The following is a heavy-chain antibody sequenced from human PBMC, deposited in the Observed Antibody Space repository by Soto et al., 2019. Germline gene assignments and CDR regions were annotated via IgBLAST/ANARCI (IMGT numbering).Heavy chain of an antibody. CDR1: GYTXTGYY. CDR2: INPKSGGT. J-gene: IGHJ4*02. V-gene: IGHV1-2*02. Sequence: GXSXKVSFKASGYTXTGYYRHLVRQAPGQGLEWMGWINPKSGGTNYAQKFQGRVTMTRDTSIITAYMELSRLRYDDTAVYYCARDHTVFRIAVAGTCYYWGQGTLVTVSS. D-gene: IGHD6-19*01. CDR3: ARDHTVFRIAVAGTCYY.